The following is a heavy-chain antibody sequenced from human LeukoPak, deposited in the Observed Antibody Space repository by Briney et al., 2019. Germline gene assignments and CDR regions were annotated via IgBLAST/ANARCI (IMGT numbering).Heavy chain of an antibody. CDR3: ARELVDYYDSSGYPDFDY. CDR1: GFTFSSYA. Sequence: GGSLRLSCVASGFTFSSYAMAWVRQAPGKGLEWVSSVSGSGSGTYYADSVKGRFTISRDNSKNTVYLQMNSLRAEDTAVYYCARELVDYYDSSGYPDFDYWGQGTLVTVSS. CDR2: VSGSGSGT. J-gene: IGHJ4*02. V-gene: IGHV3-23*01. D-gene: IGHD3-22*01.